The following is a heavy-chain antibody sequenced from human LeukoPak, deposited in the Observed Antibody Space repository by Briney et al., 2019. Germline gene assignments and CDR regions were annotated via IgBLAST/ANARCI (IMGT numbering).Heavy chain of an antibody. V-gene: IGHV3-23*01. D-gene: IGHD2-15*01. CDR2: VSSSDSSS. J-gene: IGHJ4*02. CDR3: AKGRGYCSGGSCYSDY. Sequence: PGGSLRLSCAASGFTFSDYYISWIRQAPGKGLEWVSTVSSSDSSSYYADSVKGRFTISRDNSKNTLYLQMNSLRAEDTAVYYCAKGRGYCSGGSCYSDYWGQGTLVTVSS. CDR1: GFTFSDYY.